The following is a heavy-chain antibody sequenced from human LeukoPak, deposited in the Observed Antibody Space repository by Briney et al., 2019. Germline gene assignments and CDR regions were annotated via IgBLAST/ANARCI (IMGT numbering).Heavy chain of an antibody. CDR2: ITGRATST. CDR1: GFTFSSYA. J-gene: IGHJ4*02. D-gene: IGHD4/OR15-4a*01. CDR3: AKSKGARHTDY. V-gene: IGHV3-23*01. Sequence: GGSLRLSCAASGFTFSSYAMSWVRQAPGKGLEWVSAITGRATSTYYADSVKGRFTISRDNSENTLYLQMNSLRAEDTAIYYCAKSKGARHTDYWGQGTLVTVSS.